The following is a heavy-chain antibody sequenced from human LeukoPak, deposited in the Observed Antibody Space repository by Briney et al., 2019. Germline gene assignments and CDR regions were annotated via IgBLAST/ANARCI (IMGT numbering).Heavy chain of an antibody. D-gene: IGHD3-9*01. CDR2: INHSGST. CDR1: GGSFSGYY. V-gene: IGHV4-34*01. Sequence: SETLSLTCAVYGGSFSGYYWSWIRQPPGKGLQWIGEINHSGSTNYNPSLKSRVTISVDTSKNQFSLKLSSVTAADTAVYYCARRDNIWGQGTMVTVSS. J-gene: IGHJ3*02. CDR3: ARRDNI.